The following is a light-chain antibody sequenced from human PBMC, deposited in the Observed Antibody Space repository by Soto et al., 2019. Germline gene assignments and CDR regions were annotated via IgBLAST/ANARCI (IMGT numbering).Light chain of an antibody. CDR3: QQTYSIPLT. J-gene: IGKJ4*01. Sequence: DIQMTQSPSSLSASVGDRVTITCRASENVNNYLNWYQQKPGKAPNLLIYVASTLQSGVPSRFRGSGSGTDFTLTISSLQHEDFATYYCQQTYSIPLTFGGGTKVEI. CDR1: ENVNNY. CDR2: VAS. V-gene: IGKV1-39*01.